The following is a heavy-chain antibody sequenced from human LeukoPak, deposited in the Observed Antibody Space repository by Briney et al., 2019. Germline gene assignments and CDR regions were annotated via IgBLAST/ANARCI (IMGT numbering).Heavy chain of an antibody. Sequence: ASVKVSCKASGYTFTGYYMHWVRQAPGQGLEWMGWINPNSGGTNYAQKFQGRVTMTRDTSISTAYTELSRLRSDDTAVYYCARGGFCSSTSCNNWFDPWGQGTLVTVSS. CDR1: GYTFTGYY. J-gene: IGHJ5*02. D-gene: IGHD2-2*01. V-gene: IGHV1-2*02. CDR3: ARGGFCSSTSCNNWFDP. CDR2: INPNSGGT.